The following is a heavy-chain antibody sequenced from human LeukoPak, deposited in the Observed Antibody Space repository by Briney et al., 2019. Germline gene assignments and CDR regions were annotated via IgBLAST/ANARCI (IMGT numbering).Heavy chain of an antibody. J-gene: IGHJ6*02. V-gene: IGHV3-33*06. CDR1: GFTFSSYG. CDR2: IWYDGSNK. D-gene: IGHD5-12*01. CDR3: AKDLANYYYYGMDV. Sequence: QPGRSLRLSCAASGFTFSSYGMHWVRQAPGKGLEWVAVIWYDGSNKYYADSVKGRFTISRDNSKNTLYLQMNSLRAEDTAVYYCAKDLANYYYYGMDVWGQGTTVTVSS.